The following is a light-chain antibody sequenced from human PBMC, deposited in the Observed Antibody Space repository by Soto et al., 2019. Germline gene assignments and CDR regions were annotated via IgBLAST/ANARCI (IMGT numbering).Light chain of an antibody. J-gene: IGKJ5*01. Sequence: EIVLTQSPXTXXLSPXXXXXXXXRXXXXXSSYLAWYQQKPGQAPRLLIYDASNRATGIPARFSGSGSGTDFTLTISSLEPEDFAVYYCQQRSNWPPPITFGQGTRLEIK. CDR1: XXXSSY. V-gene: IGKV3-11*01. CDR2: DAS. CDR3: QQRSNWPPPIT.